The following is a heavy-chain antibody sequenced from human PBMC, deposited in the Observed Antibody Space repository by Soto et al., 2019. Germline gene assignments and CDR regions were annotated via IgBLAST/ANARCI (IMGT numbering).Heavy chain of an antibody. V-gene: IGHV4-59*01. J-gene: IGHJ4*02. CDR2: IYYSGTT. D-gene: IGHD3-16*01. Sequence: QVQLQESGPGLVKPSETLSLTCSVSGGSISDYQWNWIRQPPGKGLEWIGYIYYSGTTNYNPTLKSRGTISLDTSTQQVSLRLRSVTAADTAVYYCGRMRGLGERSPYFDDWGQGTLVTGSS. CDR1: GGSISDYQ. CDR3: GRMRGLGERSPYFDD.